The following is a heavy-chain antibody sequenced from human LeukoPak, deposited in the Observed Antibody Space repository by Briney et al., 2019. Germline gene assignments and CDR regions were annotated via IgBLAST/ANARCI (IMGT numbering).Heavy chain of an antibody. D-gene: IGHD2-15*01. Sequence: ASVKVSCKASGYTFTSYGISWVRQAPGQGLEWMGWISAYNGNTNYAQELQGRVTMTTDTSTSTAYMELRSLRSDDTAVYYCARDCSGGSCYYNYFDYWGQGTLVTVSS. J-gene: IGHJ4*02. CDR3: ARDCSGGSCYYNYFDY. CDR1: GYTFTSYG. CDR2: ISAYNGNT. V-gene: IGHV1-18*04.